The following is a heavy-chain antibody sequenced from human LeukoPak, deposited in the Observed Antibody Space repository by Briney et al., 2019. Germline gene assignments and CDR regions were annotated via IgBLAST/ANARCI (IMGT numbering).Heavy chain of an antibody. CDR1: GFSLTTYA. Sequence: GGSLRLSCAASGFSLTTYAMSWVRQAPGKGLEWVSAISGSGGSTYYADSVKGRFTISRDNSKNTLYLQMNSLRAEDTAVYYCAKDPVPYYYDSSGIGDYFDYWGQGTLVTVSS. D-gene: IGHD3-22*01. CDR3: AKDPVPYYYDSSGIGDYFDY. CDR2: ISGSGGST. J-gene: IGHJ4*02. V-gene: IGHV3-23*01.